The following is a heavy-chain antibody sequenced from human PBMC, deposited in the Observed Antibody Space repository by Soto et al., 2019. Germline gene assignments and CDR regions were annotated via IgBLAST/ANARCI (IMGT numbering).Heavy chain of an antibody. J-gene: IGHJ4*02. D-gene: IGHD2-21*01. V-gene: IGHV4-59*08. CDR1: GGSISSYY. Sequence: QVQLQESGPGLVKPSETLSLTCTVSGGSISSYYWSWIRQPPGKGLEWIGYIYYSGSTNYNPSLKHRVTISVDTSKNQFSLKLSSVTAADTAVYYCARAVVVIAGGVFDYWGQGTLVTVSS. CDR3: ARAVVVIAGGVFDY. CDR2: IYYSGST.